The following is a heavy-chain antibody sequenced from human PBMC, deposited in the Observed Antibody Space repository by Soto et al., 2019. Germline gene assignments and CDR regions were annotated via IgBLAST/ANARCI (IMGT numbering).Heavy chain of an antibody. CDR1: GFTFSDYY. J-gene: IGHJ6*03. V-gene: IGHV3-11*01. CDR2: ISSSGSTI. Sequence: QVQLVESGGGLVKPGGSLRLSCAASGFTFSDYYMSWIRQAPGKGLEWVSYISSSGSTIYYADSVKGRFTISRDNAKNSLYLQMNSLRAEDTAVYYCARQGMVRGVCRSADNYYYYYMDVWGKGTTVTVSS. CDR3: ARQGMVRGVCRSADNYYYYYMDV. D-gene: IGHD3-10*01.